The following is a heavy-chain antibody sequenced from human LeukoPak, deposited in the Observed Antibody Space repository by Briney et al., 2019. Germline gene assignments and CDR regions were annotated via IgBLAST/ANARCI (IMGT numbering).Heavy chain of an antibody. D-gene: IGHD3-10*01. CDR2: ISGSSDII. J-gene: IGHJ4*02. CDR3: ARGPSYGSDAGD. V-gene: IGHV3-48*01. CDR1: GFTFSSYM. Sequence: GGSLRLSCAASGFTFSSYMMNWVRQAPGKGLEWVSAISGSSDIIHYTDSVKGRFTISRDNSKNTLYLQMNSLRAEDTAVYYCARGPSYGSDAGDWGQGTLVTVSS.